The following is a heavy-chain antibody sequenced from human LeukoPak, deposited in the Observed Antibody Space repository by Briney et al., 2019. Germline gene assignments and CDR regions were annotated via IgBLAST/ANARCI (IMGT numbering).Heavy chain of an antibody. CDR3: ARAPFYDILTGLYYYYGMDV. V-gene: IGHV3-7*01. D-gene: IGHD3-9*01. Sequence: GGSLRLSCAASGFIFSNYWMTWVRQAPGKGLDWLANIKQDGSEIYYVDSVKGRFTISRDNAKNSLYLQMNSLRAEDTAVYYCARAPFYDILTGLYYYYGMDVWGQGTTVTVSS. CDR1: GFIFSNYW. J-gene: IGHJ6*02. CDR2: IKQDGSEI.